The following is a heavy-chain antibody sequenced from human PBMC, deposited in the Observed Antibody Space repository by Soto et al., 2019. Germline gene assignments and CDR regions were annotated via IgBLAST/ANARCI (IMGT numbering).Heavy chain of an antibody. Sequence: QVQLVQSGAEVQKPGSSVKVSCKASGGTFSSYAISWVRQAPGQGLEWMGGIIPIFGTANYAQKFQGRVTITADESTSTAYMELSSLRSEDTAVYYCARDPALVRGGVYYYYGMDVWGQGTTVTVSS. J-gene: IGHJ6*02. CDR3: ARDPALVRGGVYYYYGMDV. D-gene: IGHD6-6*01. V-gene: IGHV1-69*01. CDR2: IIPIFGTA. CDR1: GGTFSSYA.